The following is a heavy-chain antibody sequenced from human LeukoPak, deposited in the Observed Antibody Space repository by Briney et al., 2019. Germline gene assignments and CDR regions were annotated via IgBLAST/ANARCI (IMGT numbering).Heavy chain of an antibody. CDR2: IHTSGDT. CDR1: GLTGSHNY. J-gene: IGHJ6*02. V-gene: IGHV3-53*01. D-gene: IGHD3-10*01. CDR3: ARGITMVRSRSYYYGMDV. Sequence: LPGGSLRLSCAASGLTGSHNYVSWVRQAPGKGLEWVSAIHTSGDTCYADSVKGRFTISRDNSKNTLYLQMNSLRAEDTAVYYCARGITMVRSRSYYYGMDVWGQGTTVTVSS.